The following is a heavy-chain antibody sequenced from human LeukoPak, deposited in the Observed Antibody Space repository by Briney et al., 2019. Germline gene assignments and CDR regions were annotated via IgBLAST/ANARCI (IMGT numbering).Heavy chain of an antibody. Sequence: PGGSLRLSCAASGFTFSNAWMSWVRQAPGKGLEWVSGINWNGGSTGYADSVKGRFTISRDNAKNSLYLQMNSLRAEDTASYYCARNRDSTAMGSFDYWGQGTLVAVSS. J-gene: IGHJ4*02. CDR1: GFTFSNAW. CDR3: ARNRDSTAMGSFDY. CDR2: INWNGGST. V-gene: IGHV3-20*04. D-gene: IGHD5-18*01.